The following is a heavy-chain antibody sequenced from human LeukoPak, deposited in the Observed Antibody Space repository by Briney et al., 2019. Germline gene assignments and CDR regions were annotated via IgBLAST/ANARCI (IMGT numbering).Heavy chain of an antibody. CDR1: GYTFTSYY. CDR3: AREEEGGSREY. CDR2: INPSGGST. D-gene: IGHD1-26*01. Sequence: ASVKVSCKASGYTFTSYYMHWVRQAPGQGLEWMGIINPSGGSTSYAQKFQGRVTITADKSTSTAFMELSSLRSDDTAVYYCAREEEGGSREYWGQGTLVTVSS. J-gene: IGHJ4*02. V-gene: IGHV1-46*01.